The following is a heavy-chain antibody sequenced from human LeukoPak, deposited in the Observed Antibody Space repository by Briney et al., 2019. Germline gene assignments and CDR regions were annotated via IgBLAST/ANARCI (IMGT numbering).Heavy chain of an antibody. CDR3: ARDLPPHCSSTSCYNGLMDV. Sequence: ASVKVSCKASGGTFISYAISWVRQAPGQGLEWMGGIIPIFGTANYAQKFQGRVTITADESTSTAYMELSSLRSEDTAVYYCARDLPPHCSSTSCYNGLMDVWGKGTTVTVSS. CDR1: GGTFISYA. CDR2: IIPIFGTA. V-gene: IGHV1-69*13. J-gene: IGHJ6*03. D-gene: IGHD2-2*02.